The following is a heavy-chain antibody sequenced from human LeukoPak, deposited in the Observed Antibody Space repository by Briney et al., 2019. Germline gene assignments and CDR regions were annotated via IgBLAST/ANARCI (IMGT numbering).Heavy chain of an antibody. V-gene: IGHV4-59*01. CDR2: IYYSGST. J-gene: IGHJ6*04. CDR3: ARDKVVVVPAALTPQYYYYYGMDV. D-gene: IGHD2-2*01. CDR1: GGSISSYY. Sequence: PSETLSLTCTVSGGSISSYYWSWIRQPAGKGLEWIGYIYYSGSTNYNPSLKSRVTISVDTSKNQFSLKLSSVTAADTAVYYCARDKVVVVPAALTPQYYYYYGMDVWGKGTTVTVSS.